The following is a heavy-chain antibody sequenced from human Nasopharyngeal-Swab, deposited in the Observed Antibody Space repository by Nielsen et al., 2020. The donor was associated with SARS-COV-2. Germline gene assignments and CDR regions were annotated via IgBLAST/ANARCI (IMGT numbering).Heavy chain of an antibody. CDR2: ISRTSHGGTP. V-gene: IGHV3-49*04. J-gene: IGHJ4*02. CDR1: GFTFGDFA. Sequence: GESLKISCTTSGFTFGDFAVTWVSQAPGRGLEWLGFISRTSHGGTPEYAPSVKGRFIISRDDSKNTAYLHMNSLKTDDTATYYCTPSPDYWGPGSLVTVSS. CDR3: TPSPDY.